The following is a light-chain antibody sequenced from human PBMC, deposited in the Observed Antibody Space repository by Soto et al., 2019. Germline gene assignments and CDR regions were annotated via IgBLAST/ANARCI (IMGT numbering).Light chain of an antibody. V-gene: IGKV3-15*01. J-gene: IGKJ3*01. CDR1: QSVGNN. CDR3: QQYNKWPLFT. CDR2: GAS. Sequence: EILMTQSPATLSVSPGERATLSCRASQSVGNNLAWYQQRPAQAPRLLIYGASTRATGIPARFSGSGSGTEFTLTINSLQSEDCALYCCQQYNKWPLFTFGPGTRVDI.